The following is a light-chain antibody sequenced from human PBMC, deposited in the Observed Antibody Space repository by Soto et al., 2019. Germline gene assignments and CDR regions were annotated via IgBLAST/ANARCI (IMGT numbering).Light chain of an antibody. J-gene: IGKJ1*01. CDR2: KAS. CDR3: QHYNSYSEA. V-gene: IGKV1-5*03. CDR1: QSVSTL. Sequence: DVQMTQSPSTLSASVGERVTITCRASQSVSTLLAWYQQKPGKAPKLLIYKASSLESGVPSRFSGSGSGTEFTLTISSLQPDDFATYYCQHYNSYSEAFGQGTKVELK.